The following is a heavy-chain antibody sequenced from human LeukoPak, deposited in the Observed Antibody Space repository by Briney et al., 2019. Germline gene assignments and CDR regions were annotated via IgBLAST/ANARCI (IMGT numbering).Heavy chain of an antibody. CDR1: GFTFSSYE. Sequence: GGSLRLSCAASGFTFSSYEMNWVRQAPGKGLGWVSFISSSGNTIYYADSVKGRFIISRDNAKNSLYLQMNSLRTEDTAIYYCARERPGEDTFDILGQGTIASLSS. D-gene: IGHD7-27*01. V-gene: IGHV3-48*03. CDR3: ARERPGEDTFDI. J-gene: IGHJ3*02. CDR2: ISSSGNTI.